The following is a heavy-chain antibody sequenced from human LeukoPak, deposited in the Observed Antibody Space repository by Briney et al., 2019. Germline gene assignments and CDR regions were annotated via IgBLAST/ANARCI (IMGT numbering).Heavy chain of an antibody. D-gene: IGHD3-9*01. V-gene: IGHV1-18*01. CDR1: GYTFTSYG. CDR3: ASSVLRYFDWLLGKGVFYYGMDV. CDR2: ISAYNGNT. J-gene: IGHJ6*02. Sequence: ASVKDSCKASGYTFTSYGISWVRQAPGQGLEWMGWISAYNGNTNYAQKLQGRVTMTTDTSTSTAYMELRSLRSDDTAVYYCASSVLRYFDWLLGKGVFYYGMDVWGQGTTVTVSS.